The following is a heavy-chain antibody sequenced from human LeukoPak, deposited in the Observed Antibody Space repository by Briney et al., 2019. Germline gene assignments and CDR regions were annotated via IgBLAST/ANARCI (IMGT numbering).Heavy chain of an antibody. V-gene: IGHV3-53*01. CDR3: ARVKDWYFDL. CDR1: GFTVSSKY. J-gene: IGHJ2*01. Sequence: TGGSLRLSCAASGFTVSSKYMNWVRQAPGKGLEWVSVIYSSGNTYYADSVKGRFTVSRDNSKNTVYLQINSLRAEDTAVYYCARVKDWYFDLWGRGTVVTVSS. CDR2: IYSSGNT.